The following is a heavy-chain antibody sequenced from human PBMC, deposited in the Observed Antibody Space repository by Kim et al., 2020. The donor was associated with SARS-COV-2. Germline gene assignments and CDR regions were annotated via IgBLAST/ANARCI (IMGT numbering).Heavy chain of an antibody. CDR3: ARGSGDYRSAFDI. CDR2: IYYSGST. D-gene: IGHD4-17*01. CDR1: GGSISSYY. Sequence: SETLSLTCTVSGGSISSYYWSWIRQPPGKGLEWIGYIYYSGSTNYNPSLKSRVTISVDTSKNQFSLKLSSVTAADTAVYYCARGSGDYRSAFDIWGQGTMVTVSS. J-gene: IGHJ3*02. V-gene: IGHV4-59*01.